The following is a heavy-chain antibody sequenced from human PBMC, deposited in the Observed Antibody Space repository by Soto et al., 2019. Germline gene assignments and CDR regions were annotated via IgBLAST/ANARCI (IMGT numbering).Heavy chain of an antibody. Sequence: EVQLVESGGGLVKPGGSLRLSCAASGFTFSSYSMNWVRQAPGKGLEWVSSISSSSSYIYYADSVKGRFTISRDNAKNSLYLQMNSLRAEDTAVYYCAREVETYCSGGSCSTFYYYYGMDVWGQGTTVTVSS. J-gene: IGHJ6*02. V-gene: IGHV3-21*01. CDR2: ISSSSSYI. CDR1: GFTFSSYS. D-gene: IGHD2-15*01. CDR3: AREVETYCSGGSCSTFYYYYGMDV.